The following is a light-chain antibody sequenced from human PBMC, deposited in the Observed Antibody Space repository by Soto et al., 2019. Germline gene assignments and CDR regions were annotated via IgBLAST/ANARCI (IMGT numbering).Light chain of an antibody. CDR1: QGISSY. CDR2: AAS. V-gene: IGKV1-9*01. CDR3: QQLKSYPYT. J-gene: IGKJ2*01. Sequence: IPLTQSPSSLSASVGDRVTITCRASQGISSYLAWYQQNPGKAPKLLISAASTLQSGVPSRFSGSGSGTDFTLTISSLQPEDFATYYCQQLKSYPYTFGQGTKLEIK.